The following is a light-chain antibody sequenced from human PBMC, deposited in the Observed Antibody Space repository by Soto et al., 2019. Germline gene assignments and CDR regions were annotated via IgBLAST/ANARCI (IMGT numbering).Light chain of an antibody. CDR3: QQYNNWPPWT. Sequence: EIVMTQSPATLSVSPGERATLSCRASQSVFSNLAWYQQKPGQAPRLLIYGASTRPTGIPARFSGSGSGTEFTLTISSLQSEDFAVYYCQQYNNWPPWTFGQGTEAEMK. CDR1: QSVFSN. V-gene: IGKV3-15*01. J-gene: IGKJ1*01. CDR2: GAS.